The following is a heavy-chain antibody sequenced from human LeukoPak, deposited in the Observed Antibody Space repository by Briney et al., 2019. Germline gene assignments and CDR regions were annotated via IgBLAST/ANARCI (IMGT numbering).Heavy chain of an antibody. CDR3: GKAYYDILTGYYKPVDY. CDR1: GFTFSSYG. Sequence: TGGSLRLSCAASGFTFSSYGPHWVRQAPVKGLEWVAVISYDGSNKYYADSVKGRFTISRDNSKNTLYLQMNSLRAEDTAVYYCGKAYYDILTGYYKPVDYWGQGTLVTVSS. J-gene: IGHJ4*02. V-gene: IGHV3-30*18. CDR2: ISYDGSNK. D-gene: IGHD3-9*01.